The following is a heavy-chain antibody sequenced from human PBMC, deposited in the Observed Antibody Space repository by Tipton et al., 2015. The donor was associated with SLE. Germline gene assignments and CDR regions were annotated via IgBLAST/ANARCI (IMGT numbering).Heavy chain of an antibody. Sequence: SLRLSCAASGFFFDDYTMHWVRQAPGKGLEWVSGVSWNNDIIGYADSVKGRFTISRDNAKNSLYLQMNSLRSDDAAVYYCASVELRSWAFDYWGQGTLVTVSS. CDR2: VSWNNDII. CDR1: GFFFDDYT. D-gene: IGHD1-26*01. J-gene: IGHJ4*02. V-gene: IGHV3-9*01. CDR3: ASVELRSWAFDY.